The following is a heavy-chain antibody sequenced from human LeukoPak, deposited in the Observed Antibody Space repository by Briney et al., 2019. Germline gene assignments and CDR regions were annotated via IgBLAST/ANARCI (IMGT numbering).Heavy chain of an antibody. V-gene: IGHV1-46*01. CDR3: ASTMVDYCSGGSCQGFDP. CDR1: GYTFTSYY. D-gene: IGHD2-15*01. J-gene: IGHJ5*02. CDR2: INPSGGST. Sequence: GASVKVSCKASGYTFTSYYMHWVRQAPGQGLEWVGIINPSGGSTSYAQKFQGRVTMTRDTSTSTVYMELSSLRSEDTAVYYCASTMVDYCSGGSCQGFDPWGQGTLVTVSS.